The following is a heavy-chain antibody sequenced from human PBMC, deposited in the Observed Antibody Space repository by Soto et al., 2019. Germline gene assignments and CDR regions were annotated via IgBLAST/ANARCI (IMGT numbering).Heavy chain of an antibody. Sequence: SETLSLTCTVSGGSISSGGYYWSWIRQHPGKGLEWIGYIYYSGSTYYNPSLKSRVTISVDTSKNQFSLKLSSVTAADTAVYYCARGKSRFHYMDVWGKGTTVTVSS. CDR3: ARGKSRFHYMDV. CDR2: IYYSGST. D-gene: IGHD3-16*01. CDR1: GGSISSGGYY. V-gene: IGHV4-31*03. J-gene: IGHJ6*03.